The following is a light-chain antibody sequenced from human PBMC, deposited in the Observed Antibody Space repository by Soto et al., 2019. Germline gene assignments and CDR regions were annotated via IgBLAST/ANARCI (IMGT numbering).Light chain of an antibody. CDR1: QGISFY. J-gene: IGKJ5*01. CDR2: GAS. Sequence: DIQLTQSPSSLSASLGDRVTITCRASQGISFYLAWYQQTPGKVPKHLIYGASRLDSGFPSRFSGGGSGTNFTLTISILQAEDVGTYCCQYYNRPPVTFGQGTRLE. CDR3: QYYNRPPVT. V-gene: IGKV1-27*01.